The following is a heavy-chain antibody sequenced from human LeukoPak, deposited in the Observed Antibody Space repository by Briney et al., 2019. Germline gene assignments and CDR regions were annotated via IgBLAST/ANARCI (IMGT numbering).Heavy chain of an antibody. CDR2: IYHSGST. V-gene: IGHV4-38-2*01. D-gene: IGHD3-3*01. Sequence: SETLSLTCAVSGYSISSGYYWGWIRQPPGKGLEWIGSIYHSGSTYYNPSLKSRATISVDTSKNQFSLKLSSVTAADTAVYYCARLYDFWSGFGFDPWGQGTLVTVSS. J-gene: IGHJ5*02. CDR3: ARLYDFWSGFGFDP. CDR1: GYSISSGYY.